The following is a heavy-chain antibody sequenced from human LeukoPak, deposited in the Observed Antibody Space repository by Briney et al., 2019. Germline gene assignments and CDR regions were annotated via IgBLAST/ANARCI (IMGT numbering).Heavy chain of an antibody. CDR1: GLTVSSTY. CDR3: AACGDGYNYFDY. V-gene: IGHV3-66*01. D-gene: IGHD5-24*01. CDR2: FYSGGAT. Sequence: GGSLRLSCAASGLTVSSTYMSWVRQAPGKGLEWVSVFYSGGATYYADSVRGRFTISRDNSKNSLYLQMDSLRAEDTAVYYCAACGDGYNYFDYWGQGILVTAPS. J-gene: IGHJ4*02.